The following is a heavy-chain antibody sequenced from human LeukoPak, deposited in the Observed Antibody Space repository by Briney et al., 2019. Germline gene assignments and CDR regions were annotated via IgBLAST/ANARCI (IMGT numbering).Heavy chain of an antibody. CDR2: IYTSGST. CDR3: ARDGIVVVPAAMRGYYYYMDV. Sequence: SETLSLTCTVSGGSISSYYWSWIRQPARKGLEWIGRIYTSGSTNYNPSLKSRVTISVDKSKNQFSLKLSSVTAADTAVYYCARDGIVVVPAAMRGYYYYMDVWGKGTTVTVSS. D-gene: IGHD2-2*01. J-gene: IGHJ6*03. V-gene: IGHV4-4*07. CDR1: GGSISSYY.